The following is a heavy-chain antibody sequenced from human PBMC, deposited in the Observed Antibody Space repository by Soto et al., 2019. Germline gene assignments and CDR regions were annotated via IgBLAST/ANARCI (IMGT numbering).Heavy chain of an antibody. J-gene: IGHJ5*02. CDR3: ARAYYYDSSGYLNWFDP. Sequence: GGSLRLSCAASGFTFSSYSMNWVRQAPGKGLEWVSYISSSSSTIYYADSVEGRFTISRDNAKNSLYLQMNSLRAEDTAVYYCARAYYYDSSGYLNWFDPWGQGTLVTVSS. CDR2: ISSSSSTI. V-gene: IGHV3-48*01. D-gene: IGHD3-22*01. CDR1: GFTFSSYS.